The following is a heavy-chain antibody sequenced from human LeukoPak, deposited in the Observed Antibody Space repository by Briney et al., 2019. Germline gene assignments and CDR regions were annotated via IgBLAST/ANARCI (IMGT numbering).Heavy chain of an antibody. CDR1: GGSISSYY. CDR2: IYYSGST. J-gene: IGHJ4*02. D-gene: IGHD3-10*01. CDR3: ARQYGSGKGFDY. Sequence: SETLSLTCTVSGGSISSYYWSWIRQPPGKGLEWIGYIYYSGSTNYNPSLKSRVTISVDTSKNQFSLKLSSVTAADTAVYYCARQYGSGKGFDYWGQGTLVTVSS. V-gene: IGHV4-59*08.